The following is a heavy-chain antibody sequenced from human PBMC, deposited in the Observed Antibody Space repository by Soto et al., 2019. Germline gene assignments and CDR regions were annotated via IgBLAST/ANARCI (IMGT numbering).Heavy chain of an antibody. D-gene: IGHD1-26*01. CDR3: APAYGGRSLH. CDR2: IYWDDTK. V-gene: IGHV2-5*02. J-gene: IGHJ4*02. Sequence: ITLKESGPTLVKPTQTLTLTCTFSGFSLTTDRVGVGWIRHPPGEALEWLAVIYWDDTKTYRLSLGSRITITKATSKNQVALTKTNMDSVHTAAYYCAPAYGGRSLHWGQGTLVTVSS. CDR1: GFSLTTDRVG.